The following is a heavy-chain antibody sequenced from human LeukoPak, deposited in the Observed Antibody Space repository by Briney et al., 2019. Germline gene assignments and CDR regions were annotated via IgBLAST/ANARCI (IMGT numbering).Heavy chain of an antibody. V-gene: IGHV4-59*12. J-gene: IGHJ3*02. CDR1: GFTFSRNS. CDR2: IFYSGST. Sequence: GSLRLSCAASGFTFSRNSMNWVRQAPGKALEWIGNIFYSGSTYYSPSLKSRVTISLDTSRNQFSLKLNSVTAADTAVYYCAKSNGYGLIDIWGQGTMVTVSS. CDR3: AKSNGYGLIDI. D-gene: IGHD3-22*01.